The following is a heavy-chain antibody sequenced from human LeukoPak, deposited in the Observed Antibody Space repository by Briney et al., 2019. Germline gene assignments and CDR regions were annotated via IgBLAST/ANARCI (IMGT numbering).Heavy chain of an antibody. CDR2: IYHSGST. D-gene: IGHD1-1*01. J-gene: IGHJ5*02. Sequence: PSETLSLTCAVSGYSISSGYYWGWIRQPPGKGLEWIGSIYHSGSTYYNPSLKSRVTISVDTSKNQFSLKLSSVTAADTAVYYCARDLAGTTGADWFDPWGQGTLVTVSS. V-gene: IGHV4-38-2*02. CDR1: GYSISSGYY. CDR3: ARDLAGTTGADWFDP.